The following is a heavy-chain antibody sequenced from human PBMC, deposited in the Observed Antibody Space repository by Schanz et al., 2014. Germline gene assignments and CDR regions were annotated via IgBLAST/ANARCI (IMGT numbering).Heavy chain of an antibody. CDR3: ARDRRLFDRGDRYYFDS. CDR2: ISVYNHNK. CDR1: GYIFINSG. J-gene: IGHJ4*02. V-gene: IGHV1-18*01. D-gene: IGHD3-10*02. Sequence: QIQLVQSGPEVKKPGATVKVSCKASGYIFINSGISWVRQAPGQGLEWMGWISVYNHNKEYDQKFQSRVTIATDTSSSTAFMALTDLRSDDTAVDYCARDRRLFDRGDRYYFDSWGQGALVTVSS.